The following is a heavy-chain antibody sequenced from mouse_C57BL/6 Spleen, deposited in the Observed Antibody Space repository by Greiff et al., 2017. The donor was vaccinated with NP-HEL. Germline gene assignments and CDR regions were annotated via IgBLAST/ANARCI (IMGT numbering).Heavy chain of an antibody. Sequence: VKLMESGPGLVQPSQSLSITCTVSGFSFTSYGVHWVRQSPGKGLEWLGVIWSGGSTDYNAAFISRLSISKDNSKSQVFFKMNSLQADDTAIYYCARNVMVVAYYYAMDYWGQGTSVTVSS. CDR2: IWSGGST. CDR1: GFSFTSYG. D-gene: IGHD1-1*01. CDR3: ARNVMVVAYYYAMDY. V-gene: IGHV2-2*01. J-gene: IGHJ4*01.